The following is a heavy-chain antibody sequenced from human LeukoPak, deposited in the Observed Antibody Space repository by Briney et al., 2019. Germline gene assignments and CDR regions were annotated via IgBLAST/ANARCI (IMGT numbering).Heavy chain of an antibody. Sequence: GRSLRLSCAASGFTFSSYAMHWVRQAPGKGLEWVSSISGSGGTTYYSDSVKGRFTISRDNSKNTLYLQMNSLRPDDMAVYYCAKGNGKAATGSVVDYWGQGTLVPVSS. J-gene: IGHJ4*02. D-gene: IGHD6-13*01. CDR3: AKGNGKAATGSVVDY. CDR2: ISGSGGTT. V-gene: IGHV3-23*01. CDR1: GFTFSSYA.